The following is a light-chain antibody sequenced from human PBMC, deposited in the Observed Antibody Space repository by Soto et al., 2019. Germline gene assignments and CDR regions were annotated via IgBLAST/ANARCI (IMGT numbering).Light chain of an antibody. CDR1: SSNIGSNY. V-gene: IGLV1-47*02. Sequence: VLTQPPSASGTPGQRVTISCSGSSSNIGSNYVYWYQHLPGTAPKLLIYSNNQRPSGVPDRFSGSKSGTSASLAISGLRSEDEADYYCAAWDDSLTGYYVFGTGTKVTVL. CDR3: AAWDDSLTGYYV. J-gene: IGLJ1*01. CDR2: SNN.